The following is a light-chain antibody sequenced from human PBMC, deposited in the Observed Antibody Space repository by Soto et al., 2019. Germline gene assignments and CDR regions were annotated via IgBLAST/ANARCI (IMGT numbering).Light chain of an antibody. Sequence: VLTQSPATLSLSPGERATLSCRASQGVISSLAWYQQKPGQAPRLLIHGATTRATGIPARFSGSGSGTEFTLTISSLQSEDFAVYYCQQYNNWPRTFGQGTKVDIK. J-gene: IGKJ1*01. CDR2: GAT. CDR1: QGVISS. CDR3: QQYNNWPRT. V-gene: IGKV3-15*01.